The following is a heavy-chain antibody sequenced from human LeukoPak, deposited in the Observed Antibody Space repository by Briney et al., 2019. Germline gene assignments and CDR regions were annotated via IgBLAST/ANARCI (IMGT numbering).Heavy chain of an antibody. CDR1: GFTFSSYS. V-gene: IGHV3-21*01. CDR3: AVEGVTGTPGDY. D-gene: IGHD1-20*01. CDR2: ISSSSSYI. J-gene: IGHJ4*02. Sequence: GGSLRLSCAASGFTFSSYSMNWVRQAPGKGLEWVSSISSSSSYIYYADSVEGRFTISRDNAKNSLYLQMNSLRAEDTAVYYCAVEGVTGTPGDYWGQGTLVTVSS.